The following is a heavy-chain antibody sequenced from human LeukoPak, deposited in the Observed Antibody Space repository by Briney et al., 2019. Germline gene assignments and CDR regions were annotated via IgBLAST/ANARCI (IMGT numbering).Heavy chain of an antibody. J-gene: IGHJ4*02. V-gene: IGHV4-39*01. CDR1: GGSISSSSYY. CDR2: IYYSGST. D-gene: IGHD6-6*01. Sequence: SETLSLTCTVSGGSISSSSYYWGWIRQPPGKGLEWIGSIYYSGSTYYNPSLMSRVTISVDTSKNQFSLKLSSVTAADTAVYYCARRNEYSSSGFDYWGQGTLVTVSS. CDR3: ARRNEYSSSGFDY.